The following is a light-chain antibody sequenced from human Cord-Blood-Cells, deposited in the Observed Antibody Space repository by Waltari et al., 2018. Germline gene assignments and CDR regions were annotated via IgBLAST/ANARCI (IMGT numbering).Light chain of an antibody. V-gene: IGLV2-14*01. Sequence: QSALTQPASVSGSPGQSITISCTGTRSDVGGYNSVSWYQQHPGKAPKLMIYEVSNRPSGVSNRFSGSKSGNTASLTISGLQAEDEADYYCSSYTSSSTLYVFGTGTKVTVL. CDR2: EVS. J-gene: IGLJ1*01. CDR1: RSDVGGYNS. CDR3: SSYTSSSTLYV.